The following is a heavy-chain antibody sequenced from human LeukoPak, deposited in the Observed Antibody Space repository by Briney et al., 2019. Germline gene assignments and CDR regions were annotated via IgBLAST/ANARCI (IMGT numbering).Heavy chain of an antibody. D-gene: IGHD3-9*01. V-gene: IGHV4-34*01. Sequence: SETLSLTCAVYGESFSGYYWCWIRQPPGKGLEWIGEINHSGSTNYNPSLKSRVTISVDTSKNQFSLKLSSVTAADTAVYYCARGLVIKYYYYYYMDVWGKGTTVTVSS. CDR2: INHSGST. CDR1: GESFSGYY. J-gene: IGHJ6*03. CDR3: ARGLVIKYYYYYYMDV.